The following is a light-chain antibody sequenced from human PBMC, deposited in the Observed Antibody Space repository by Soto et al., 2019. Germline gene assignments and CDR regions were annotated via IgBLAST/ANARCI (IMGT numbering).Light chain of an antibody. CDR3: EQTKQLPWT. CDR1: QSLLHSDGKTY. Sequence: VMTQTPLSLSVTPGQPASISCKSSQSLLHSDGKTYYYWYLKKPGQPPQLLIYAVSNRYCGMPERFSGSGSGTDFTLKISRVEAEDAGIYYCEQTKQLPWTFGQGTKVEIK. V-gene: IGKV2D-29*01. J-gene: IGKJ1*01. CDR2: AVS.